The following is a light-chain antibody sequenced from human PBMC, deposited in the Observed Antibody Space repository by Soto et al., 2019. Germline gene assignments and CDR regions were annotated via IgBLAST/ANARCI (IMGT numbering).Light chain of an antibody. CDR3: QQYNSYSWT. Sequence: EIVLTQSPDTLSLSPWEGASLSCRASQSVHTFLAWYQQKPGPAPRLLIYDASNRATGIPARFSGSGSGTEFTLTISSLQPDDFATYYCQQYNSYSWTLGQGTKVDIK. V-gene: IGKV3-11*01. CDR1: QSVHTF. J-gene: IGKJ1*01. CDR2: DAS.